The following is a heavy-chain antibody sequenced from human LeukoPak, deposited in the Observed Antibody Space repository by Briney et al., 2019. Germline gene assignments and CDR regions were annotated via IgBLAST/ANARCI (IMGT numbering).Heavy chain of an antibody. CDR3: ARLRVQNYGGNWGFDY. Sequence: GSLRLSCAASGFTLSNYWMSWVRQAPGKGLEWIGSIYHSGSTYYNPSLQSRVTISIDTSKNQFSLKLSSVTAADTAVYYCARLRVQNYGGNWGFDYWGRGTLVTVSS. CDR1: GFTLSNYW. CDR2: IYHSGST. D-gene: IGHD4-23*01. V-gene: IGHV4-38-2*01. J-gene: IGHJ4*02.